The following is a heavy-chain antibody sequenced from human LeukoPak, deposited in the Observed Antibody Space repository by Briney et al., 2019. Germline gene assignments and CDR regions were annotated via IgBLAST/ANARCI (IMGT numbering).Heavy chain of an antibody. CDR1: GGSFSGYY. CDR2: INHSGST. V-gene: IGHV4-34*01. CDR3: ARRPPHYYDSSGYYYRGLPFDY. J-gene: IGHJ4*02. D-gene: IGHD3-22*01. Sequence: PSETLSLTCAVYGGSFSGYYWSWIRQPPGKGLEWIGEINHSGSTNYNPSLKSRVTISVDTSKNQFSLKLSSVTAADTAVYYCARRPPHYYDSSGYYYRGLPFDYWGQGTLVTVSS.